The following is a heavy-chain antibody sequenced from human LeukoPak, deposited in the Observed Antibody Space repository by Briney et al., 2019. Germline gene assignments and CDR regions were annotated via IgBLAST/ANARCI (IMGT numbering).Heavy chain of an antibody. CDR1: GGSISSGGYY. CDR3: ARGRKGVVVVPFDY. V-gene: IGHV4-30-2*01. J-gene: IGHJ4*02. CDR2: IYHSGST. D-gene: IGHD3-22*01. Sequence: SETLSLTCTVSGGSISSGGYYWSWIRQPPGKGLEWIGYIYHSGSTYYNPSLKSRVTISVDRSKNQFSLKLSSVTAADTAVYYCARGRKGVVVVPFDYWGQGTLVTVSS.